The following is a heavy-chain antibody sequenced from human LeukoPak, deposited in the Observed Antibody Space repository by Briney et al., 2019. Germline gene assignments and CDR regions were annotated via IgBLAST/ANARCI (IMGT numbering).Heavy chain of an antibody. CDR3: AIETAGYFDY. CDR1: GFTFSSYG. CDR2: ISYDGSNK. V-gene: IGHV3-30*03. Sequence: AGGSLRLSCAASGFTFSSYGMHWVRQAPGKGLEWVAVISYDGSNKYYADSVKGRFTISRDNSKNTLYLQMNSLRAEDTAVYYCAIETAGYFDYWGQGTLVTVSS. J-gene: IGHJ4*02.